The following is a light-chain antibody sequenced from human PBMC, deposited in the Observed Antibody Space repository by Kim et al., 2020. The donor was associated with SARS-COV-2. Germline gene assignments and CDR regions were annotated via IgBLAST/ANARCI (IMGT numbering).Light chain of an antibody. CDR2: EAS. CDR3: QQYNSHCT. CDR1: LSNSSL. V-gene: IGKV1-5*03. J-gene: IGKJ1*01. Sequence: SPAVGATVTITSRDILSNSSLSSCHQQQPGKAPQFLIYEASSLQSVVHSRFSGSGSGTEFTLTIRRLPPDDSATYYCQQYNSHCTFGQGTKVDIK.